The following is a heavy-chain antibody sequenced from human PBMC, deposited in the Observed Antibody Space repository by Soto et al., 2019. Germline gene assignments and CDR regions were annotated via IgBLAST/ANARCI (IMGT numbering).Heavy chain of an antibody. CDR3: ARVEGYCSSTSCHFNWFDP. J-gene: IGHJ5*02. V-gene: IGHV1-46*01. CDR1: GYTFASYY. Sequence: QVELVQSGAEVKKPGASVRVSCKASGYTFASYYMHWVRQAPGQGLEWMGIINPSGGTTSYAQKFQGRGTMTRDTSTSTVYMELSSLRSEDTAVYYCARVEGYCSSTSCHFNWFDPWGQGTLVTVSS. D-gene: IGHD2-2*01. CDR2: INPSGGTT.